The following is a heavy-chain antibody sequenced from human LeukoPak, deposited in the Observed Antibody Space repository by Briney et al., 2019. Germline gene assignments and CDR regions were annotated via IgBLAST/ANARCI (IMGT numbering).Heavy chain of an antibody. D-gene: IGHD1-26*01. Sequence: GRSLRLSCAASGFTFSSYAMHWVRQAPGKGLEWVAVISYDGSNKYYADSVKGRFTISRDNSKNMLYLQMNSLRAEDTAVYYCAREVRGTFDYWGQGTLVTVSS. CDR2: ISYDGSNK. J-gene: IGHJ4*02. CDR3: AREVRGTFDY. CDR1: GFTFSSYA. V-gene: IGHV3-30*04.